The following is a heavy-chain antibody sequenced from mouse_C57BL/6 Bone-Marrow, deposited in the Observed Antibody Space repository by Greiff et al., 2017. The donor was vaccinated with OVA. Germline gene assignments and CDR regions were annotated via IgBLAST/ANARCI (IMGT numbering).Heavy chain of an antibody. CDR1: GYTFTSYW. Sequence: EVQLQQSGTVLARPGASVKMSCKTSGYTFTSYWMHWVKQRPGQGLEWIGDIYPGNSDTSYNQKFKGKAKLTAVTSASTAYMERSSLTNEDSAVYYWTRGGYYSPFAYWGQGTLVTVSA. CDR2: IYPGNSDT. J-gene: IGHJ3*01. V-gene: IGHV1-5*01. D-gene: IGHD2-12*01. CDR3: TRGGYYSPFAY.